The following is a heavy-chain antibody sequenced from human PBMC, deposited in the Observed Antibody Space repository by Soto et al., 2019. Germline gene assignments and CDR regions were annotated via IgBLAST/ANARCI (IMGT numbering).Heavy chain of an antibody. CDR1: GRSVSSGGYY. CDR2: IYHIGSP. J-gene: IGHJ5*02. V-gene: IGHV4-31*03. D-gene: IGHD3-22*01. Sequence: QVQLQESGPGLVKPSQTLSLTCTVSGRSVSSGGYYWTWIRQHPGRGLEWIGYIYHIGSPYYNPSLESRVTISLDTSKNQFSLNLTSVTAADTAIYYCVRARAMDSSGHWFDTWGQGTLVSVSS. CDR3: VRARAMDSSGHWFDT.